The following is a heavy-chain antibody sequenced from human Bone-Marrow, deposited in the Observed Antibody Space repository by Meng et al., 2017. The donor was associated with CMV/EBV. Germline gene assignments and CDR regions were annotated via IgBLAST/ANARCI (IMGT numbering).Heavy chain of an antibody. CDR1: GFTFSNYA. CDR3: ARLIAVAGTGDY. Sequence: GGSLRLSCAASGFTFSNYAIHWVRQAPGKGLEWVAVISYDGSHEYYSDSVKGRFTISRDNSKNTLYLQMNSLRAEDTAVDYCARLIAVAGTGDYWGQGTLVTVSS. D-gene: IGHD6-19*01. V-gene: IGHV3-30*04. J-gene: IGHJ4*02. CDR2: ISYDGSHE.